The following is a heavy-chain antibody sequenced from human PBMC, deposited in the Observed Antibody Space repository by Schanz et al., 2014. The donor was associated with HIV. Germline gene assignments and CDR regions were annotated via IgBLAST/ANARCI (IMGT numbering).Heavy chain of an antibody. J-gene: IGHJ4*02. CDR3: ARTYTGDWSTGAD. V-gene: IGHV1-69*01. Sequence: QVQLVQSGAEVKKPGSSVKVSCKASGGTFSIYAISWVRQAPGQGLEWMGGIIHIFGTTNYAPKFQGRVTINVDESTSTVYMELSSLRSEDTAVYYCARTYTGDWSTGADWGQGTLVTVSS. D-gene: IGHD2-21*02. CDR1: GGTFSIYA. CDR2: IIHIFGTT.